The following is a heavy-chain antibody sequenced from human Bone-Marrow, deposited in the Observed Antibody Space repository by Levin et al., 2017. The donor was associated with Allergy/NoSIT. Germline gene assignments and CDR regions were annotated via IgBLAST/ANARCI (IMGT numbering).Heavy chain of an antibody. Sequence: HAGGSLRLSCAASGFSFSSDSMHWVRQAPGKGLEWVSVISFDGDNKYYADSVKGRFTISRDNSKDTLYLQMNSLRLEDTGVYYCARTDPYTSSWFLHHWGQGTLVTVSS. D-gene: IGHD6-13*01. CDR3: ARTDPYTSSWFLHH. J-gene: IGHJ4*02. CDR2: ISFDGDNK. CDR1: GFSFSSDS. V-gene: IGHV3-30-3*01.